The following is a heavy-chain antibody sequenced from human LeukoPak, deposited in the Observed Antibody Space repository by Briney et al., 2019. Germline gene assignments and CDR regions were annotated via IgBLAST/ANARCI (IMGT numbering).Heavy chain of an antibody. V-gene: IGHV1-69*01. D-gene: IGHD5-12*01. CDR1: GGTFSSYA. CDR3: ARGKLEWLRFGNYYYYYMDV. Sequence: SVKVSCKASGGTFSSYAISWVRQAPGQGLEWMGGIIPIFGTANYAQEFQGRVTITADESTSTAYMELSSLRSEDTAVYYCARGKLEWLRFGNYYYYYMDVWGKGTTVTVSS. J-gene: IGHJ6*03. CDR2: IIPIFGTA.